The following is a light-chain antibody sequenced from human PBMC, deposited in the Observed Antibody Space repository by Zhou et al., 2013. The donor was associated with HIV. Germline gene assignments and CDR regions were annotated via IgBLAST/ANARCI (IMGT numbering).Light chain of an antibody. CDR1: SSNIGAGYD. J-gene: IGLJ1*01. CDR2: ANT. CDR3: GTWDSSLSAYV. V-gene: IGLV1-40*01. Sequence: SVLTQAPSVYGAPGQRVIISCTGSSSNIGAGYDVHWYQHLPGTVPKLLIYANTNRPSGVPDRFSGSRSGTSASLGITGLQTGDEADYYCGTWDSSLSAYVFGTGTKVTVL.